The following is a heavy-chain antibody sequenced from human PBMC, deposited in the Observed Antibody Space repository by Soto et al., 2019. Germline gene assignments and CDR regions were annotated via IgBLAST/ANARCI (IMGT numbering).Heavy chain of an antibody. CDR2: ISYDGSNK. V-gene: IGHV3-30*18. CDR1: GFTFSSYG. Sequence: QVQLVESGGGVVQPGRSLRLSCAASGFTFSSYGMHWVRQAPGKGLEWVAVISYDGSNKYYADSVKGRFTISRDNSKNTQYLQMNSLRAEDTAVYYFAKDLLRPGRAYGMDVWGQGTTVTVSS. CDR3: AKDLLRPGRAYGMDV. J-gene: IGHJ6*02.